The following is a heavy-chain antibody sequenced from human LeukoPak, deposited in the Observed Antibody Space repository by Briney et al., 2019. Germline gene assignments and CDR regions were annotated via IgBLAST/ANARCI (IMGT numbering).Heavy chain of an antibody. CDR1: GYTFTSYD. J-gene: IGHJ6*02. CDR2: IIPILGIA. D-gene: IGHD5-18*01. Sequence: GASVKVSCKASGYTFTSYDINWVRQAPGQGLEWMGRIIPILGIANYAQKFQGIVTITDDKSTSTAHMELSSLRSEDTAMYYCARNLLRGTAMVIYYGMDVWGQGTTVTVSS. V-gene: IGHV1-69*04. CDR3: ARNLLRGTAMVIYYGMDV.